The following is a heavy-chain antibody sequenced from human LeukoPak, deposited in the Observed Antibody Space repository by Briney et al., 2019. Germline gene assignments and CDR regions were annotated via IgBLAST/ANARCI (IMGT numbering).Heavy chain of an antibody. Sequence: SETLSLTCTVSGGSISSYYWSWIRQPPGKGLEWIGEINHSGSTNYNPSLKGRVTISVDTSKNQFSLKLSSVTAADTAVYYCARYQRVPNQGSGSYLETPYYFDYWGQGTLVTVSS. CDR3: ARYQRVPNQGSGSYLETPYYFDY. CDR1: GGSISSYY. V-gene: IGHV4-34*01. D-gene: IGHD3-10*01. CDR2: INHSGST. J-gene: IGHJ4*02.